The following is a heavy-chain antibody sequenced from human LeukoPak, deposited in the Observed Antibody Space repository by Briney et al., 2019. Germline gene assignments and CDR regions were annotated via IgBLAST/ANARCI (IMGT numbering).Heavy chain of an antibody. J-gene: IGHJ3*02. Sequence: VASVKVSCKASGYTFTGYFMHWVRQAPGQGLEWMGWINPNSGGTNYAQKFQDRVTMTRDTSINTAYMELTGLRSDDTAVYYCARDRSIDAFDIWGQGTMVTVSS. V-gene: IGHV1-2*02. D-gene: IGHD1-26*01. CDR2: INPNSGGT. CDR1: GYTFTGYF. CDR3: ARDRSIDAFDI.